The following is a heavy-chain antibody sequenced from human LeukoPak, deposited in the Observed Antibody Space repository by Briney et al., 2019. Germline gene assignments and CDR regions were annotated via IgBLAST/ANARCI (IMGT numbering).Heavy chain of an antibody. D-gene: IGHD3-16*01. CDR1: GFTFSIYE. CDR3: ARLGSYFDY. Sequence: PGGSLRLSCAASGFTFSIYEMNWVRQPPGKGLEWIGYIYYTGSTNYNPSLKSRVTMSEDTSKNHFSLKLSSVTAADTAVYYCARLGSYFDYWGQGTLVTVSS. CDR2: IYYTGST. J-gene: IGHJ4*02. V-gene: IGHV4-59*08.